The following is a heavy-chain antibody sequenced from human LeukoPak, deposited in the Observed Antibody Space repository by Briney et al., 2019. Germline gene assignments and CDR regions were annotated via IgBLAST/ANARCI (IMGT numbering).Heavy chain of an antibody. D-gene: IGHD2-8*02. CDR2: IYPGDSDT. J-gene: IGHJ4*02. CDR1: GYRFTSYW. Sequence: GESLQIFCKGSGYRFTSYWIGWVRQMPGKGLEWMGIIYPGDSDTRYSPSFQGQVTISPDNSISTAYLQWSSLKASDTAMYYCARPFQPGDYVDYWGQGTLVTVSS. V-gene: IGHV5-51*01. CDR3: ARPFQPGDYVDY.